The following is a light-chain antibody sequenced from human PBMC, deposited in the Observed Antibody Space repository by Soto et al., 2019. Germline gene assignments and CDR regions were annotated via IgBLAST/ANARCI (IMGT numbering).Light chain of an antibody. J-gene: IGKJ4*01. CDR1: QTVNSNY. V-gene: IGKV3-20*01. Sequence: EIVLTQSPGTLSLSPGERVTLSCRASQTVNSNYLAWYQQKPGQAPRLLIHGASIRATGIADRFSGSGSGTDFSLTISRLEPEDFAVYYCQQYGSSPLTFGGGTKVEIK. CDR3: QQYGSSPLT. CDR2: GAS.